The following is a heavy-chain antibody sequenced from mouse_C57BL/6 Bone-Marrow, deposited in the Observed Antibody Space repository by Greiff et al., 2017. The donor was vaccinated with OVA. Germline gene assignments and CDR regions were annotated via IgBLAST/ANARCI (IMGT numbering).Heavy chain of an antibody. V-gene: IGHV4-1*01. Sequence: DVQLLESGGGLVQPGGSLKLSCAASGIDFSRYWMSWVRRAPGKGLEWIGEINPDSSTINYAPSLKDKFIISRDNAKNTLYLQMSKVRSEDTALYYCARIYYGSSYNYFDYWGQGTTLTVSS. CDR3: ARIYYGSSYNYFDY. D-gene: IGHD1-1*01. J-gene: IGHJ2*01. CDR2: INPDSSTI. CDR1: GIDFSRYW.